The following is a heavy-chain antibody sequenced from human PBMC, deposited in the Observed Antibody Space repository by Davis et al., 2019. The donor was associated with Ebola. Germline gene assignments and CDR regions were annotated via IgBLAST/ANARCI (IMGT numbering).Heavy chain of an antibody. D-gene: IGHD3-22*01. CDR2: IYYSGST. CDR3: ARAGDSSGYLGAFDI. CDR1: GGSISSGGYS. Sequence: MPSETLSLTCAVSGGSISSGGYSWSWIRQPPGKGLEWIGYIYYSGSTYYNPSLKSRVTISVDRSKNQFSLKLSSVTAADTAVYYCARAGDSSGYLGAFDIWGQGTMVTVSS. V-gene: IGHV4-30-2*01. J-gene: IGHJ3*02.